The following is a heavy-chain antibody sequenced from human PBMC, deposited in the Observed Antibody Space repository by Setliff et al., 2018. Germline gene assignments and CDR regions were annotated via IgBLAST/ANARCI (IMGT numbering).Heavy chain of an antibody. CDR1: GGSISSYY. CDR3: AATPYYFGSGSDY. D-gene: IGHD3-10*01. V-gene: IGHV4-4*07. J-gene: IGHJ4*02. CDR2: IYIGGSA. Sequence: SETLSLTCTVSGGSISSYYWSWIRQPAGKELEWIGHIYIGGSANYNPSLKSRVTMSIDTSKNQFSLKLSSVTAADTAVYYCAATPYYFGSGSDYWGQGTLVTVLL.